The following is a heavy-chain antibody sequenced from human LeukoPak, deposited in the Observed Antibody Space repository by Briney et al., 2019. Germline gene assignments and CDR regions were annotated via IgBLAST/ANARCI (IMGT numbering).Heavy chain of an antibody. J-gene: IGHJ4*02. V-gene: IGHV3-49*03. Sequence: TGGSLRLSCTASGFTFGDYAMSWFRQAPGKGLEWVGFIRSKAYGGTTEYAASVKGRFTISRDDSKSIAYLQMNSLKTEDTAVYYCTGQAGVATPRDYWGQGTLVTVSS. CDR2: IRSKAYGGTT. D-gene: IGHD5-12*01. CDR3: TGQAGVATPRDY. CDR1: GFTFGDYA.